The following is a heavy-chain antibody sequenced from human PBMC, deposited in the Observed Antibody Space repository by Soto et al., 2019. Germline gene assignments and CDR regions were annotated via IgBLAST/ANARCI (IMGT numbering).Heavy chain of an antibody. CDR2: INHSGST. D-gene: IGHD1-26*01. CDR3: ARGVLVGATYGFDY. Sequence: SETLSLTCAVYGGSFSGYYWSWIRQPPGKGLEWIGEINHSGSTNYNPSLKSRVTISVDRSKNQFSLKLSSVTAADTAVYYCARGVLVGATYGFDYWGQGTLVTVSS. V-gene: IGHV4-34*01. CDR1: GGSFSGYY. J-gene: IGHJ4*02.